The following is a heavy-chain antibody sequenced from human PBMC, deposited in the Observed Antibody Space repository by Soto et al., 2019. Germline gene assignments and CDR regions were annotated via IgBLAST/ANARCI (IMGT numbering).Heavy chain of an antibody. Sequence: PGESLKISCKGSGYSFTSYWIGWVRQMPGKGLERMGIIYPGDSDTRYSPSFQGQVTISADKSISTAYLQWSSLKASDTAMYFCARSLRGYYYDSSGSFDYWGQGTLVTVSS. CDR2: IYPGDSDT. V-gene: IGHV5-51*01. CDR1: GYSFTSYW. D-gene: IGHD3-22*01. CDR3: ARSLRGYYYDSSGSFDY. J-gene: IGHJ4*02.